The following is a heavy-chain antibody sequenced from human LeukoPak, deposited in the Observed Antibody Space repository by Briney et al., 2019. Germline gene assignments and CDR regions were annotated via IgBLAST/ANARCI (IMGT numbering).Heavy chain of an antibody. D-gene: IGHD2-2*02. CDR2: IRYDGSNK. CDR1: GFPFSRYA. J-gene: IGHJ4*02. Sequence: PGGSLRLSCAASGFPFSRYAMYWVRQAPGKGLEWVAFIRYDGSNKYYEDSVKGRFTISRDNFKNLLYLQMNSLRAEDTAVYYCAKVQKGYCTSSTCDNGPFDYWGQGTLVTVSS. V-gene: IGHV3-30*02. CDR3: AKVQKGYCTSSTCDNGPFDY.